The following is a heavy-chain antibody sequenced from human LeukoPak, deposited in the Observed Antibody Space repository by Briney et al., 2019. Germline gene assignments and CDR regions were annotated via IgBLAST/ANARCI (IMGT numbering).Heavy chain of an antibody. CDR3: AKHTMITFGGVIDPFDY. J-gene: IGHJ4*02. D-gene: IGHD3-16*02. CDR2: ISGSGGSI. V-gene: IGHV3-23*01. CDR1: GFTFSSYA. Sequence: GGSLRLSCAASGFTFSSYAMSWVRQAPGKGLEWVSAISGSGGSIYYADSVKGRFTISRDNSKNTLYLQMNSLRAEDTAVYYCAKHTMITFGGVIDPFDYWGQGTLVTVSS.